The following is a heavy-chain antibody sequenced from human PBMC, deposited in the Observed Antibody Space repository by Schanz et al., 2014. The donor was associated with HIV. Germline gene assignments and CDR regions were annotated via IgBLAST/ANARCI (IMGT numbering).Heavy chain of an antibody. CDR2: ISGSGVST. J-gene: IGHJ4*02. CDR1: GFTFRTHG. Sequence: VQLVESGGGVVQPGRSLRLSCAASGFTFRTHGIHWVRQAPAKGLEWVSAISGSGVSTYYADSVKGRFTISRDNSKNTLYLQMNSLRAEDTAVYYCAKGQRGMVRGDNDYWGQGTLVTVSS. D-gene: IGHD3-10*01. V-gene: IGHV3-23*04. CDR3: AKGQRGMVRGDNDY.